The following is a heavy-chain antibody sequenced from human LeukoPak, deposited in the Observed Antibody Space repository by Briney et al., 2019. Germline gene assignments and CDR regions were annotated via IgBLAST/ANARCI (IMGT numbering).Heavy chain of an antibody. V-gene: IGHV3-30*03. J-gene: IGHJ4*02. Sequence: GGSLRLSCAASGFTFSSYSMNWVRQAPGKGLEWVAVISYDGSNKYYADSVKGRFTISRDNSKNTLYLQMNSLRAEDTAVYYCAREKRAVAGANDYWGQGTLVTVSS. CDR3: AREKRAVAGANDY. D-gene: IGHD6-19*01. CDR1: GFTFSSYS. CDR2: ISYDGSNK.